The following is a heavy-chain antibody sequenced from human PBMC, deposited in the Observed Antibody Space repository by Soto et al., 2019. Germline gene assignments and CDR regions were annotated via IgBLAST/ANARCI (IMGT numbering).Heavy chain of an antibody. D-gene: IGHD3-3*01. Sequence: QVQLVESGGGVVQPGRSLRLSCAASGFTFSSYGMHWVRQAPGKGLEWVAVISYDGSNKYYADSVKGRFTISRDNSKNTLYLQMNSLRAEDTAVYYCAKDLARFLEWLLYGGGVGYYGMDVWGQGTTVTVSS. J-gene: IGHJ6*02. CDR3: AKDLARFLEWLLYGGGVGYYGMDV. V-gene: IGHV3-30*18. CDR1: GFTFSSYG. CDR2: ISYDGSNK.